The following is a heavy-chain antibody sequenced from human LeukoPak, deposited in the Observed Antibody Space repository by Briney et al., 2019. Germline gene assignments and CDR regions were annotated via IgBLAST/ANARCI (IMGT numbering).Heavy chain of an antibody. CDR3: ARETYCSGGSGYKGNAFDI. V-gene: IGHV3-21*01. D-gene: IGHD2-15*01. CDR1: GFTFSSYT. Sequence: PGGSLILSSAAAGFTFSSYTMNWFRQAPGKGLEWVSSISSSSSYIYYADSMKGRFTISRDNAKNSLYLQMNSLRADDTAVYYCARETYCSGGSGYKGNAFDIWGQGTMVTVSS. CDR2: ISSSSSYI. J-gene: IGHJ3*02.